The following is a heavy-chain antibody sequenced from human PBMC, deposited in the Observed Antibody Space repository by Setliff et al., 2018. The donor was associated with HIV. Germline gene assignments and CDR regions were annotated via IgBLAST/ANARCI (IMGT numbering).Heavy chain of an antibody. J-gene: IGHJ6*03. CDR2: IYYSGCT. D-gene: IGHD5-18*01. V-gene: IGHV4-59*01. Sequence: PSETLSLTCTVSGGSISSYYWSWIRQPPGKGLEWIGYIYYSGCTNYNPSLKSRVTISVDTSKNQFSLKLSSVTAADTAVYYCARGSRGYSYAYYYYYMDVWGKGTTVTVSS. CDR1: GGSISSYY. CDR3: ARGSRGYSYAYYYYYMDV.